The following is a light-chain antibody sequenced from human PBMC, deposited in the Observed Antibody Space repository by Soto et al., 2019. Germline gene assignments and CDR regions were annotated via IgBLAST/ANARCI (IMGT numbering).Light chain of an antibody. J-gene: IGKJ1*01. CDR3: QHYNSYSEA. CDR1: QSISSW. CDR2: DAS. V-gene: IGKV1-5*01. Sequence: DIQMTQSPSTLSGSVGDRVTITCRASQSISSWLAWYQQKPGKAPNLLICDASSLESGVPSRFSGSGSGTEFTLTISSLQPDDFATYYCQHYNSYSEAFGQGTKVDIK.